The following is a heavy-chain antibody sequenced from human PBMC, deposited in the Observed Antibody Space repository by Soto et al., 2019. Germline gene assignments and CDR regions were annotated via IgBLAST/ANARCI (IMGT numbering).Heavy chain of an antibody. J-gene: IGHJ4*02. CDR3: AKDSATFGRFDY. CDR2: LSDSGAGT. V-gene: IGHV3-23*01. D-gene: IGHD3-3*01. CDR1: GFTFSSYG. Sequence: RLSCAASGFTFSSYGMSWVRQPPGKGLEWVSVLSDSGAGTYYADSVKGRFTISRDNSKNTLYLQMNSLRAEDTAVYYCAKDSATFGRFDYWGQGTLVTVSS.